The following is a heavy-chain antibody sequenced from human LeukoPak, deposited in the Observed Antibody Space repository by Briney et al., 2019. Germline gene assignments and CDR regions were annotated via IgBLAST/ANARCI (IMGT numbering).Heavy chain of an antibody. CDR2: INHSGST. J-gene: IGHJ4*02. CDR3: ARLVGYYGSGSYYSLDY. CDR1: GGSFSCYY. D-gene: IGHD3-10*01. Sequence: SETLSLTFAVYGGSFSCYYWSWIRRPPGKGREWIGEINHSGSTNYNPSLKSRVTISIDTSKNQFSLKLSSVTAADTAVYYCARLVGYYGSGSYYSLDYWGQGTLVTVSS. V-gene: IGHV4-34*01.